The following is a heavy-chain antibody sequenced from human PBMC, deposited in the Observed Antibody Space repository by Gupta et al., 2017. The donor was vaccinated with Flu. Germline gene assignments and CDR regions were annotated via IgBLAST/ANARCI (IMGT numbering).Heavy chain of an antibody. J-gene: IGHJ3*01. Sequence: EVQLVESGGGLVQPGGSLRLSCAASGFTFSNTWMHWVRQSPGKGLVWVARISPEGRSTSHADSVRGRFTISRDNAQNTLFLQMNSLRADDTAVYYCARDTYRRDSFDVWGQGTVITVSS. CDR3: ARDTYRRDSFDV. D-gene: IGHD5-18*01. CDR1: GFTFSNTW. CDR2: ISPEGRST. V-gene: IGHV3-74*01.